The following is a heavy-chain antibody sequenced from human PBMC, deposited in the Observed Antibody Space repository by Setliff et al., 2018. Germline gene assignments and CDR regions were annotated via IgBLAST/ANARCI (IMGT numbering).Heavy chain of an antibody. J-gene: IGHJ6*03. Sequence: SETLSLTCTVSSGSISSDNYYWGWIRQPPGKGLEWIGTLSYNGNAYYTPSLKSRVTISIDTSKNQFSLKLSSVTAADTAVYYCARHKSNGSGSYPSLYMDVWGKGIMVTVSS. V-gene: IGHV4-39*01. CDR1: SGSISSDNYY. CDR3: ARHKSNGSGSYPSLYMDV. CDR2: LSYNGNA. D-gene: IGHD3-10*01.